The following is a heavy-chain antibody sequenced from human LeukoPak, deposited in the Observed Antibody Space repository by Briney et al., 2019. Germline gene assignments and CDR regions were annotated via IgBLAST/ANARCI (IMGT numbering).Heavy chain of an antibody. CDR3: ARQVGSGSYYGYYYYGMDV. V-gene: IGHV4-59*08. D-gene: IGHD3-10*01. CDR2: IYYSGST. J-gene: IGHJ6*02. Sequence: SETLSLTCTVSGGSISSYYWSWIRQPPGKGLEWIRYIYYSGSTNYNPSLKSRVTISVDTSKNQFSLKLSSVTAADTAVYYCARQVGSGSYYGYYYYGMDVWGQGTTVTVSS. CDR1: GGSISSYY.